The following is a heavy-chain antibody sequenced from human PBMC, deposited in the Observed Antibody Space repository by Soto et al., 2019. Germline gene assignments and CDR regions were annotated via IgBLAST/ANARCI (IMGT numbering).Heavy chain of an antibody. V-gene: IGHV1-3*01. Sequence: GASVKVSCKASGYTFTSYAIHWVRQAPGQRLEWMGWINAGNGNTKYSQKFQGRVTITRDTSASTAYMELSSLRSEDTAVYYCARVGTHYYYYYMDVWGKGTTVTVSS. CDR2: INAGNGNT. CDR3: ARVGTHYYYYYMDV. J-gene: IGHJ6*03. CDR1: GYTFTSYA.